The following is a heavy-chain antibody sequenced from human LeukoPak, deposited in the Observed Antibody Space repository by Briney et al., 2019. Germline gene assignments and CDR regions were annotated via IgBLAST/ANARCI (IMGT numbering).Heavy chain of an antibody. D-gene: IGHD3-22*01. CDR1: GYTFNNYN. CDR2: INPSGGGT. Sequence: ASVKVSCKASGYTFNNYNMHWVRQAPGQGLEWMGIINPSGGGTSYAQKFQGRVTMTRDMSTSTVYMELSSLRSEDTAVYYCATNYDSSLFDYWGQGTLVTVSS. J-gene: IGHJ4*02. V-gene: IGHV1-46*02. CDR3: ATNYDSSLFDY.